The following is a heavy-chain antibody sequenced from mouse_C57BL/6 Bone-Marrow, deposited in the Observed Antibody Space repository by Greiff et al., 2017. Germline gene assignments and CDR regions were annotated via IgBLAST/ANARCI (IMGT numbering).Heavy chain of an antibody. D-gene: IGHD1-1*01. V-gene: IGHV5-16*01. CDR3: ARNYGLDV. CDR2: INYDGSST. CDR1: GFTFSDYY. Sequence: EVMLVESEGGLVQPGSSMKLSCTASGFTFSDYYMAWVRQVPEKGLEWVANINYDGSSTYYLDSLKSRFIISRDNAKNILYLQMSSLKSEDTATYYCARNYGLDVWGTGTTVTVSS. J-gene: IGHJ1*03.